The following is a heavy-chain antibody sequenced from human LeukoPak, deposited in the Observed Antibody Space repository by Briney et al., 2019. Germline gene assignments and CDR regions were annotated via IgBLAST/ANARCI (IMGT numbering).Heavy chain of an antibody. Sequence: ASVKVSCKASGYTFTSYDINWVRQAPGQGLEWMGIINPSGVSTSYAQKFQGRVTMTRDMSTSTVYMELSSLRSEDTAVYYCAREGRSRGIFGYWGQGTLVTISS. D-gene: IGHD3-16*01. CDR2: INPSGVST. CDR3: AREGRSRGIFGY. J-gene: IGHJ4*02. CDR1: GYTFTSYD. V-gene: IGHV1-46*01.